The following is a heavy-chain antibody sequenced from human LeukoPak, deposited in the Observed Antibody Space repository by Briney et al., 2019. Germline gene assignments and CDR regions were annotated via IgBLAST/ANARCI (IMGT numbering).Heavy chain of an antibody. CDR1: GFTFSNYA. J-gene: IGHJ4*02. Sequence: GGSLRLSCVASGFTFSNYAMSWVRLAPGRGLEWVSVISGSGLTTFYADSVKGRFTISRDNARNSLYLQMNSLRAEDTAVYYCARGGDSYGFDYWGQGTLVTVSS. V-gene: IGHV3-23*01. CDR3: ARGGDSYGFDY. CDR2: ISGSGLTT. D-gene: IGHD5-18*01.